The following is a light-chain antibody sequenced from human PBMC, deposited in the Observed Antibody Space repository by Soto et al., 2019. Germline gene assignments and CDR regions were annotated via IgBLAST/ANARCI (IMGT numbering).Light chain of an antibody. CDR3: HQSANPPQT. CDR2: AAS. Sequence: TRSPVSLSLSPGERATLSCRASQSVSSSYLAWYQQKPGQAPRVLIYAASNRATGIPDRFSGSGSGTDFSLTISRLEPEDFAVYYCHQSANPPQTFAQGTKV. J-gene: IGKJ2*01. V-gene: IGKV3-20*01. CDR1: QSVSSSY.